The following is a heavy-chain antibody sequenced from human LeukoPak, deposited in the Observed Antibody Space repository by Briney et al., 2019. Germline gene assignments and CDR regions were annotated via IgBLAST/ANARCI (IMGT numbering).Heavy chain of an antibody. V-gene: IGHV1-69*04. CDR1: GGTFSSYA. D-gene: IGHD4-17*01. Sequence: SVKVSCKASGGTFSSYAISWVRQAPGQGLEWVGRTIPILGIANYAQKFQGRVTITADKSTSTAYMELSSLRSEDTAVYYCARQVTTDFDYWGQGTLVTVSS. J-gene: IGHJ4*02. CDR2: TIPILGIA. CDR3: ARQVTTDFDY.